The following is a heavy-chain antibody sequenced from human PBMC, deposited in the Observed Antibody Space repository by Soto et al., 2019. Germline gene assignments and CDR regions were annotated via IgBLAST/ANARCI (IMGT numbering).Heavy chain of an antibody. CDR1: GGTFSSYA. CDR3: ARSWDYYDSSGYYQPDKFYYYYGMDV. D-gene: IGHD3-22*01. V-gene: IGHV1-69*13. CDR2: IIPIFGTA. J-gene: IGHJ6*02. Sequence: GASVKVSCKASGGTFSSYAISWVRQAPGQGLEWMGGIIPIFGTANYAQKFQGRVTITADESTSTAYMELSSLRSEDTAVYYCARSWDYYDSSGYYQPDKFYYYYGMDVWGQGTTVTVSS.